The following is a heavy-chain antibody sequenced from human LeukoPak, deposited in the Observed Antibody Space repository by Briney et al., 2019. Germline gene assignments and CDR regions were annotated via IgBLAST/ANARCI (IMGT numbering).Heavy chain of an antibody. CDR1: GGSISSSSYY. CDR3: AREGYSNYADAFDI. D-gene: IGHD4-11*01. V-gene: IGHV4-61*02. Sequence: SETLSLTCTVSGGSISSSSYYWGWIRQPAGKGLEWIGRIYTSGSTNYNPSLKSRVTMSVDTSKNQFSLKLSSVTAADTAVYYCAREGYSNYADAFDIWGQGTMVTVSS. CDR2: IYTSGST. J-gene: IGHJ3*02.